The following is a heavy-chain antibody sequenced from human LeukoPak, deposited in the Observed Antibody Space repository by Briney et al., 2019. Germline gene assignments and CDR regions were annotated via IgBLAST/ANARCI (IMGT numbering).Heavy chain of an antibody. CDR3: ARGSGTTDWYFDL. Sequence: AGRTLTLSCAASGFTFKNYGMDGLRQAPGKGLEWVAIIWYDGSNKDYADSVKGRFTISRDNSKNTLNLQMNSLRGEDTAVYYCARGSGTTDWYFDLWGRGTQVTVSS. CDR1: GFTFKNYG. D-gene: IGHD1-7*01. CDR2: IWYDGSNK. J-gene: IGHJ2*01. V-gene: IGHV3-33*01.